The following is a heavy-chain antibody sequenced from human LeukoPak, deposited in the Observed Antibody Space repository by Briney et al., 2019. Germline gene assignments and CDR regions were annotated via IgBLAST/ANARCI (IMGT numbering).Heavy chain of an antibody. CDR3: ARASRGTFPDY. CDR1: GFSVTSNY. J-gene: IGHJ4*02. D-gene: IGHD3-16*01. Sequence: TGGSETLSCAASGFSVTSNYMSWVRQAPGKGLEWVSVMYGGGTTYYADSVKGRFTFSRDSSKNTMYLQINSLRAEDTAVYYCARASRGTFPDYWGQETLVTVSS. CDR2: MYGGGTT. V-gene: IGHV3-53*01.